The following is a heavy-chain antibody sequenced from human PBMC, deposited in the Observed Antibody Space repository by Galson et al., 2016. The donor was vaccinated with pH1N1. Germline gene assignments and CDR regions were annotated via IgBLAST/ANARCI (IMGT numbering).Heavy chain of an antibody. CDR3: VGIKGGPLDL. CDR1: AYTFTFYY. J-gene: IGHJ3*01. CDR2: IDPGSGGP. D-gene: IGHD3-16*01. Sequence: SVKVSCKASAYTFTFYYMHWVRQAPGQGLEWMGIIDPGSGGPNYELKFQGRITMTRDTSTSTVYMELSTLTSKETAMYYCVGIKGGPLDLWGQGTKVTVSS. V-gene: IGHV1-46*01.